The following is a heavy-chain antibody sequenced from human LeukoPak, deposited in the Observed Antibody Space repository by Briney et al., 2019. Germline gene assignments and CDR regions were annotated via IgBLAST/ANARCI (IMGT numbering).Heavy chain of an antibody. J-gene: IGHJ6*03. Sequence: GGSLRLSCTVSGFTVSSNSMSWVRQAPGKGLEWVSFIFSSTHYSDSVKGRFTISRDNSKNTLYLQMNSLRAEDTAVYYCARGPYYYYMDVWGKGTTVTVSS. CDR3: ARGPYYYYMDV. CDR2: IFSST. CDR1: GFTVSSNS. V-gene: IGHV3-53*01.